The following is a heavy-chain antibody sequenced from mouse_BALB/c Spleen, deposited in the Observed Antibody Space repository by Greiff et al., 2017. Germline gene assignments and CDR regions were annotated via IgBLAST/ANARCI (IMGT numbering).Heavy chain of an antibody. CDR3: ARYYGYDGAWFAY. CDR2: ISNGGGST. CDR1: GFTFSSYT. J-gene: IGHJ3*01. Sequence: DVKLVESGGGLVQPGGSLKLSCAASGFTFSSYTMSWVRQTPEKRLEWVAYISNGGGSTYYPDTVKGRFTISRDNAKNTLYLQMSSLKSEDTAMYYCARYYGYDGAWFAYWGQGTLVTVSA. D-gene: IGHD2-2*01. V-gene: IGHV5-12-2*01.